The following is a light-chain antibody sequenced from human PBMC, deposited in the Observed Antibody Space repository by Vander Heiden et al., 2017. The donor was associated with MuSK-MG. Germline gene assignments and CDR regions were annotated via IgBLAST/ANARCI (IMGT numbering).Light chain of an antibody. V-gene: IGKV1-39*01. CDR3: QQNDSNLPFT. CDR2: AAS. Sequence: DIQMTQSPSSLSASVGDRVTITCRASQSITSYLNWYQQKPGKAPKLLIYAASSLQSGVPSRFSGSGCGKDFTLTISSRQPEDFASYYCQQNDSNLPFTFGHGTKVDIK. CDR1: QSITSY. J-gene: IGKJ3*01.